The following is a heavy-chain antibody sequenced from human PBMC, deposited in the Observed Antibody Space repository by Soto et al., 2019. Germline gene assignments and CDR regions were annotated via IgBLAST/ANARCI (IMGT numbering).Heavy chain of an antibody. J-gene: IGHJ4*02. V-gene: IGHV1-3*01. Sequence: ASVKVSCKASGYTFTSYAMHWVRQAPGQRLEWMGWINAGNGNTKYSQKFQGRVTITRDTSASTAYMELSSLRSEDTAVYYCARDDSGFSGSHYIDYFNYWGQGTLVTVSS. CDR1: GYTFTSYA. CDR3: ARDDSGFSGSHYIDYFNY. D-gene: IGHD1-26*01. CDR2: INAGNGNT.